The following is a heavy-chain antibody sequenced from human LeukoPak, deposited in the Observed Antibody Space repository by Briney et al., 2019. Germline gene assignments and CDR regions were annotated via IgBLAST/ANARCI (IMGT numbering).Heavy chain of an antibody. CDR2: IWYDGSDK. CDR1: GFTFSTYN. CDR3: AKDSGGGYCYLDY. V-gene: IGHV3-33*06. J-gene: IGHJ4*02. D-gene: IGHD2-21*02. Sequence: GVSLRLSCAASGFTFSTYNMHWVRQAPGKGLEWVAVIWYDGSDKYYGDSVKGRFTISRDNSKNTLWLQMNSLRAEDTAVYYCAKDSGGGYCYLDYWGQGTLVTVSS.